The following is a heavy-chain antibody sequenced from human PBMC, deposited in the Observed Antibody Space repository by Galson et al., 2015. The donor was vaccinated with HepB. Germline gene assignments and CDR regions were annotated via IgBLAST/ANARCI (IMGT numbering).Heavy chain of an antibody. J-gene: IGHJ4*02. V-gene: IGHV3-30*07. Sequence: SLRLSCAVSGFTFSSHAIHWVRQAPGRGLEWVALISSDYTSKFYAESVMGRLTISRDNSKDTVYLQMNSLRDEDTAVYYCSSHCDGSGSFYKMLGYWGQGTMVTVSS. CDR3: SSHCDGSGSFYKMLGY. CDR1: GFTFSSHA. D-gene: IGHD3-10*01. CDR2: ISSDYTSK.